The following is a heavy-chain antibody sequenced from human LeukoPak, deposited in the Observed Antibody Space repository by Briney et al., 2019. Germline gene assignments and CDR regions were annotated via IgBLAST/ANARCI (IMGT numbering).Heavy chain of an antibody. Sequence: GGSLRLSCAASGFTFSSYAMSWVRQAPGKGLEWVSAISGSGGSTYYADSVKGRFTISRDNSKNTLYLQMNSLRAEDTAVYYCAKEDDYVWGSYLTSFDHWGQGTLVTVSS. V-gene: IGHV3-23*01. CDR2: ISGSGGST. D-gene: IGHD3-16*02. CDR3: AKEDDYVWGSYLTSFDH. J-gene: IGHJ4*02. CDR1: GFTFSSYA.